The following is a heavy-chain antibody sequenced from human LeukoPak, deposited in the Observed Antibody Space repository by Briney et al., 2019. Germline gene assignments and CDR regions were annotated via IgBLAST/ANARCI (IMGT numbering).Heavy chain of an antibody. CDR3: ARDRGGRVVVTATYFDS. Sequence: PGGSLRLSCAASGFTFSSYTITWVRQPPGKGLEWVASINSGSNYIFYADSVKGRFTISRDNGKNSLSLQMNSLRAEDTAVYYCARDRGGRVVVTATYFDSWGQGTLVTVSS. J-gene: IGHJ4*02. CDR1: GFTFSSYT. D-gene: IGHD2-21*02. V-gene: IGHV3-21*01. CDR2: INSGSNYI.